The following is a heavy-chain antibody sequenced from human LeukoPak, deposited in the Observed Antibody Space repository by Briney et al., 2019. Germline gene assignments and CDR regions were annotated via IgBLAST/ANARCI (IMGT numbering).Heavy chain of an antibody. D-gene: IGHD3-22*01. CDR1: GGSISSYY. Sequence: PSETLSLTCTVSGGSISSYYWSWIRQPPGKGLEWIGYIYYSGSTYYNPSLKSRVTISVDTSKNQFSLKLSSVTAADTAVYYCARVLIEYYYYYYMDVWGKGTTVTVSS. CDR3: ARVLIEYYYYYYMDV. CDR2: IYYSGST. J-gene: IGHJ6*03. V-gene: IGHV4-59*12.